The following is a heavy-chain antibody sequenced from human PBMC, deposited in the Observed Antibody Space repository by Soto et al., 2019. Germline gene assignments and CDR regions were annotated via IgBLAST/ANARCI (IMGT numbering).Heavy chain of an antibody. CDR3: AHSRIAAAGTIGYYYGMDV. D-gene: IGHD6-13*01. Sequence: SGPTLVNPTQTLTLTCTFSGFSLSTSGVGVGWIRQPPGKALEWLALIYWDDDKRYSPSLKSRLTITKDTSKNQVVLTVTNMDPVDTATYYCAHSRIAAAGTIGYYYGMDVWGQGTTVTVSS. CDR2: IYWDDDK. J-gene: IGHJ6*02. V-gene: IGHV2-5*02. CDR1: GFSLSTSGVG.